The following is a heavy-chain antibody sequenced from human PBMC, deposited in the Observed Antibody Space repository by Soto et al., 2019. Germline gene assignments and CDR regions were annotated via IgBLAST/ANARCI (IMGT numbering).Heavy chain of an antibody. CDR2: IIPIFGTA. J-gene: IGHJ4*02. V-gene: IGHV1-69*01. Sequence: QVQLVQSGAEVKKPGSSLKVSCKASGGTFSSYAISWVRQAPGQGLEWMGGIIPIFGTANYAQKFQGRVTITAGESTSSGDMELSSLISEDTAVYYCASPDTYSSSWSRPWLLWGQGTLVTVSS. CDR1: GGTFSSYA. D-gene: IGHD6-13*01. CDR3: ASPDTYSSSWSRPWLL.